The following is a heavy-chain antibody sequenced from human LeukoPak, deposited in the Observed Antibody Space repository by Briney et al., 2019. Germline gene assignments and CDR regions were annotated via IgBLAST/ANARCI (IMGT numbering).Heavy chain of an antibody. CDR2: IYTSGST. D-gene: IGHD1-26*01. Sequence: PSETLSLTCAVYGGSFSGYYWSWIRQPAGKGLEWIGRIYTSGSTNYNPSLKSRVTMSVDTSKNQFSLKLSSVTAADTAVYYCARDSGKRSYINWGQGTLVTVSS. V-gene: IGHV4-4*07. J-gene: IGHJ4*02. CDR3: ARDSGKRSYIN. CDR1: GGSFSGYY.